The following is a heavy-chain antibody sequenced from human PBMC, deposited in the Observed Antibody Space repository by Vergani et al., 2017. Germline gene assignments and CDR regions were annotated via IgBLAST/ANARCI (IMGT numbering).Heavy chain of an antibody. V-gene: IGHV3-9*01. CDR2: ISWNSGSI. J-gene: IGHJ2*01. CDR3: VRLPRGPWNFDL. Sequence: EVQLVESGGGLVQPGRSLRLSCAASGFTFDDYAMHWFRQAPGKGLEWVSGISWNSGSIGYADSVKGRFTISRDNAKNSLSLQMSGLRVEDTAVYYCVRLPRGPWNFDLWGRGTLITVSS. CDR1: GFTFDDYA.